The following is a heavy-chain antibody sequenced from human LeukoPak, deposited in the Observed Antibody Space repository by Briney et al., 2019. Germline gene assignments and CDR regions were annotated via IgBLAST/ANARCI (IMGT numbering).Heavy chain of an antibody. CDR2: ISSSSSYI. D-gene: IGHD3-10*01. J-gene: IGHJ4*02. Sequence: GGSLRLSCAASGFTFSSYSMNWVRQAPGKRLEWVSSISSSSSYIYYADSVKGRFTISRDNAKNSLYLQMNSLRAEDTAVYYCARDALLWFGESYDYWGQGTLVTVSS. CDR1: GFTFSSYS. V-gene: IGHV3-21*01. CDR3: ARDALLWFGESYDY.